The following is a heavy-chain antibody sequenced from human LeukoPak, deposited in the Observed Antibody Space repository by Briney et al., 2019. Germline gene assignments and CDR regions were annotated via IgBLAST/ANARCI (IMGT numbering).Heavy chain of an antibody. D-gene: IGHD6-13*01. J-gene: IGHJ6*03. CDR2: IYTSGST. Sequence: PSETLSLTCTISGGSVSDYYWSWIRQPAGKGLEWIGRIYTSGSTNYNPSLKSRVTMSVDTSKNQFSLKLSSVTAADTAVYYCARDYRGSSTYYYMDVWGKGTTVTISS. CDR1: GGSVSDYY. V-gene: IGHV4-4*07. CDR3: ARDYRGSSTYYYMDV.